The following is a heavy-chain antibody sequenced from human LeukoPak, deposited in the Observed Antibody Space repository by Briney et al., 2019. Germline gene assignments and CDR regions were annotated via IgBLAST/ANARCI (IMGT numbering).Heavy chain of an antibody. J-gene: IGHJ3*02. V-gene: IGHV3-23*01. CDR2: ISGSGGSI. Sequence: GGSLRLSCAASGFTFSICAMSWVRQAPGRGLEWVSVISGSGGSIYYTDSVKGRFTISRDNSKNTLYLQMNSLRVEDTAVYYCARDPYSGRMGAFHIWGQGTMVTVSS. CDR3: ARDPYSGRMGAFHI. D-gene: IGHD1-26*01. CDR1: GFTFSICA.